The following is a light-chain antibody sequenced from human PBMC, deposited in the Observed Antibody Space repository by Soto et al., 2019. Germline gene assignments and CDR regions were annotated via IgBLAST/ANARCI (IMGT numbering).Light chain of an antibody. Sequence: VLTQSPATLFLSPGERATLSCRASQTVSRYLAWYQQKPGQAPRLLFYYASNRATGIPARFSGSGSGTDYTLTISSLEPEDFAVYYCQQRSTWPLFTFGGGTKVEI. CDR1: QTVSRY. V-gene: IGKV3-11*01. CDR2: YAS. J-gene: IGKJ4*01. CDR3: QQRSTWPLFT.